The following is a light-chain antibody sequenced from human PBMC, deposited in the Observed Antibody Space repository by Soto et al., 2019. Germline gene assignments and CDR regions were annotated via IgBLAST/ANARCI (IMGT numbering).Light chain of an antibody. CDR2: AAS. CDR1: QGIGDD. J-gene: IGKJ1*01. CDR3: LQHNTYPWT. V-gene: IGKV1-17*01. Sequence: DIQMTQSPSSLSASVGDRVIITCRASQGIGDDSGWYQQKPGKAPKRLIYAASSLQSGVPSRFSGSGSGTDLTLTISSLQPDDFASYYCLQHNTYPWTFGPGTKVEVK.